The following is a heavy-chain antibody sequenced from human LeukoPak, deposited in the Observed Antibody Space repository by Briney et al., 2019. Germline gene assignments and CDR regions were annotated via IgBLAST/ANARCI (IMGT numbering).Heavy chain of an antibody. CDR2: IRHDGSNK. J-gene: IGHJ4*02. CDR3: AKDRWLQGYFDY. CDR1: GFTFDDYG. V-gene: IGHV3-30*02. Sequence: PGGSLRLSCAASGFTFDDYGMSWVRQAPGKGLEWVAFIRHDGSNKYYVDSVKGRCTISRDNSKKTVYLQMNSLRTEDTAVYYCAKDRWLQGYFDYWGQGTLVTVSS. D-gene: IGHD5-24*01.